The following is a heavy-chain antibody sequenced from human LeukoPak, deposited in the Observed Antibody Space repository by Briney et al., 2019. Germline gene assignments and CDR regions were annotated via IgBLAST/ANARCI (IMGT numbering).Heavy chain of an antibody. V-gene: IGHV4-59*10. J-gene: IGHJ4*02. D-gene: IGHD3-16*02. CDR2: IYKSGSP. CDR3: ARGHYDYVWGSCRYTILPFFDY. Sequence: SDTLSLICAVYGGFFRGYYWIWLRQPAGKGLEWLGRIYKSGSPNHNPSLESRVTISGDQSQNLFSLALSSVTAADPGVYFSARGHYDYVWGSCRYTILPFFDYWGKGTLVTVSS. CDR1: GGFFRGYY.